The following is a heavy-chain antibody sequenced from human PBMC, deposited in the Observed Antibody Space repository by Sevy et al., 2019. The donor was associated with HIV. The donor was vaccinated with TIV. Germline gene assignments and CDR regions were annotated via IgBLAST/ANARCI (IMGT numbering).Heavy chain of an antibody. V-gene: IGHV3-49*03. J-gene: IGHJ6*02. Sequence: GGSLRLSCTGSGFTFGDYAVSWLRQAPGKGLEWVGFIRSKTYGGTTEYAASVKGRFTISREESKSIAYLQINSLKTEDTAVYYCTRVQGTISAYFYFGMDVWGQGTTVTVSS. CDR3: TRVQGTISAYFYFGMDV. CDR1: GFTFGDYA. CDR2: IRSKTYGGTT. D-gene: IGHD2-21*01.